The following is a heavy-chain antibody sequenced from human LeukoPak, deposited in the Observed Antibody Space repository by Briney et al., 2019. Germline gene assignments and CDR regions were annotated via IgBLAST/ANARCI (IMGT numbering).Heavy chain of an antibody. Sequence: PGGSLRLSCAASGFTFDQYEMNWVRQAPGKGLEWIAYISVRAGTIYYGDSAEGRFTISRDDAKNSLYLQMNGLRVEDTAIYYCAKDFPHYYEVPHGMDVWGQGTTVTV. D-gene: IGHD3-22*01. CDR3: AKDFPHYYEVPHGMDV. V-gene: IGHV3-48*03. CDR1: GFTFDQYE. CDR2: ISVRAGTI. J-gene: IGHJ6*02.